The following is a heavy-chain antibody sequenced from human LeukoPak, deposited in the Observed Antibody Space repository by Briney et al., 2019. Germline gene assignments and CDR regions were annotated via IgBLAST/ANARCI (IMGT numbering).Heavy chain of an antibody. V-gene: IGHV1-69*13. CDR1: GGTFSSYA. J-gene: IGHJ3*02. CDR2: TIPIFGTA. D-gene: IGHD4/OR15-4a*01. Sequence: SVKVPCKASGGTFSSYAISWVRQAPGQGLGWMGGTIPIFGTANYAQKFQGRVTITADESTSTAYMELSSLRSEDTAVYYCARDYGETGAFDIWGQGTMVTVSS. CDR3: ARDYGETGAFDI.